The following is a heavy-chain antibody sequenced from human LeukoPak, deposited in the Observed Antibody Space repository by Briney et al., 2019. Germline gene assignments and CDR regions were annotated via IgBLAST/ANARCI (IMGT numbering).Heavy chain of an antibody. D-gene: IGHD2-15*01. V-gene: IGHV3-15*01. CDR2: IKSKYNGGTR. Sequence: PGGSLRLSCAASGFIFSNAWMSWVRQAPGKGLEWVGRIKSKYNGGTRDYAAPVKDRITISRDDSKDTLYVQMKSLKIEDTAAYYGTAMDSSGDTCYFIYWGQGTLVTVSS. CDR1: GFIFSNAW. CDR3: TAMDSSGDTCYFIY. J-gene: IGHJ4*02.